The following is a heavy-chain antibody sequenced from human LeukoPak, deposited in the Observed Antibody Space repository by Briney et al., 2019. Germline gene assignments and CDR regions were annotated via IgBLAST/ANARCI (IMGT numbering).Heavy chain of an antibody. J-gene: IGHJ4*02. D-gene: IGHD6-19*01. Sequence: SSETLSLTCTVSGGSISGYYWSWIRQPPGKGLEWVGYISYSGSTNYNPSLNSRVTISVDTPKNQFSLKLSSVTAADTAIYYCARDGRAGSLFAYWGQGTLVTVSS. V-gene: IGHV4-59*01. CDR2: ISYSGST. CDR1: GGSISGYY. CDR3: ARDGRAGSLFAY.